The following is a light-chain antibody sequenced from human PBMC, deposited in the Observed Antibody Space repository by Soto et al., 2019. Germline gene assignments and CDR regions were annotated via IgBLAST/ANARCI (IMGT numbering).Light chain of an antibody. V-gene: IGKV1-5*01. CDR2: DAS. Sequence: TQPPSSLSDSLGERVNLTSRASQSISSWLAWYQQKPGKAPKLLIYDASSLESGVPSGFSGSGSGTEFTLTISRLQPDDFATYYCQHYNSYSQTFGQGTKVDIK. CDR1: QSISSW. CDR3: QHYNSYSQT. J-gene: IGKJ1*01.